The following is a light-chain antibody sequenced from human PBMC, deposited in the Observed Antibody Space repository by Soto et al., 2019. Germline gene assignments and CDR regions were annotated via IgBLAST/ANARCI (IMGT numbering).Light chain of an antibody. CDR3: QQYHSSSSWT. CDR2: DAS. J-gene: IGKJ1*01. CDR1: QTISSY. Sequence: DIQMTQSPSTLSASVGDRVTITCRASQTISSYLAWYQQKPGKAPKLLIYDASGLAGGVPSRFRGSGSGTEFTLTISSLQPDDFATYYCQQYHSSSSWTFGQGTQVDIK. V-gene: IGKV1-5*01.